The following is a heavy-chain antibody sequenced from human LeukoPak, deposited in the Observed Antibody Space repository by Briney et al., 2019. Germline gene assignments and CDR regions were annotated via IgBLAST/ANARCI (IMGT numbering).Heavy chain of an antibody. D-gene: IGHD3-3*01. Sequence: GGSLRLSCAASGFTSSSHWMGWVRQAPGKGLEWVANIKPDGSEENYVDSVKGRFTISRDNAKNSLYLQMSSLRAEDTAVYYCVTGGHYSGSWGQGSLVTVSS. V-gene: IGHV3-7*01. CDR2: IKPDGSEE. J-gene: IGHJ5*02. CDR1: GFTSSSHW. CDR3: VTGGHYSGS.